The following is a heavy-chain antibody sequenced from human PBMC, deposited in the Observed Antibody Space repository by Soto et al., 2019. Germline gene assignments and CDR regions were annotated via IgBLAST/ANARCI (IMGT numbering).Heavy chain of an antibody. CDR1: GFTFSSYS. J-gene: IGHJ3*02. CDR2: ISSSSSTI. V-gene: IGHV3-48*01. Sequence: GGSLRLSCAASGFTFSSYSMNWVRQAPGKGLEWVSYISSSSSTIYYADSVKGRFTISRDNAKNSLYLQMNSLRAEDTAVYYCARDGPYYYFWSGCSAFDIWGQGTMVTVSS. CDR3: ARDGPYYYFWSGCSAFDI. D-gene: IGHD3-3*01.